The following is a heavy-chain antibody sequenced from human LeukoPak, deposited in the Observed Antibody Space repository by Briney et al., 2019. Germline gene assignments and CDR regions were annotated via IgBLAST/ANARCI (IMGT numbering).Heavy chain of an antibody. CDR3: ATSGGYCSSTSCYGY. V-gene: IGHV4-30-2*01. J-gene: IGHJ4*02. CDR1: GGSISSGGYY. D-gene: IGHD2-2*01. Sequence: SETLSLTCTVSGGSISSGGYYWSWIRQPPGKGLEWIGYIYHSGSTYYNPSLKSRVTISVDRSKNQFSLKLSSVTAADTAVYYCATSGGYCSSTSCYGYWGQGTPVTVSS. CDR2: IYHSGST.